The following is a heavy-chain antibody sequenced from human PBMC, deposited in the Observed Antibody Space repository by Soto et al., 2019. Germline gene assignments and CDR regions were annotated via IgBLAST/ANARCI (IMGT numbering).Heavy chain of an antibody. CDR1: GYIMTTYG. J-gene: IGHJ4*02. CDR3: ARGTYFDY. D-gene: IGHD1-1*01. Sequence: QVQLVQSGTEVKKPGASVKVSCKASGYIMTTYGVSRVRQAPGQGLEWVGWISAYNDHTNYAQKFQVRVTMTTDTSTSTAYMELRSLRSDDTAVYYCARGTYFDYWGQGTLVTVSS. V-gene: IGHV1-18*01. CDR2: ISAYNDHT.